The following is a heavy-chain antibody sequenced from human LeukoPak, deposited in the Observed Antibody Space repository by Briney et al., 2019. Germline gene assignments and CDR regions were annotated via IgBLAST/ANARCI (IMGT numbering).Heavy chain of an antibody. V-gene: IGHV3-9*01. CDR2: ISWNSGSI. D-gene: IGHD3-22*01. CDR3: AEGYYDSMDDAFDI. Sequence: GGSLRLSCAASGFTFDDYAMHWVRQAPGKGLEWVSGISWNSGSIGYADSVKGRFTISRDNAKNSLYLQMNSLRAEGTALYYCAEGYYDSMDDAFDIWGQGTMVTVSS. CDR1: GFTFDDYA. J-gene: IGHJ3*02.